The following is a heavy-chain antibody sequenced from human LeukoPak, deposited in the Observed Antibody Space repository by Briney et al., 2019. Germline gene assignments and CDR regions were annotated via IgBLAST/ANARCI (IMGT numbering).Heavy chain of an antibody. D-gene: IGHD3-22*01. Sequence: SETLSLTCAVSGYSISSSSYYWGWIRQPPGKGLEWIGSIYYSGSTYYNPSLKSRVTISVDTSKNQFSLKLSSVTAADTAVYYCARDDSSGYYAHFDYWGQGTLVTVSS. CDR3: ARDDSSGYYAHFDY. J-gene: IGHJ4*02. CDR1: GYSISSSSYY. V-gene: IGHV4-39*07. CDR2: IYYSGST.